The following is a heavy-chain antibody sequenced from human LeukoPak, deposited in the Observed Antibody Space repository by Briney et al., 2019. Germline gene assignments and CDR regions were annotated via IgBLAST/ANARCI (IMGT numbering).Heavy chain of an antibody. CDR3: AKGAMEDDYYYYGMDV. V-gene: IGHV3-23*01. D-gene: IGHD1-1*01. J-gene: IGHJ6*02. Sequence: TGGSLRLSCAASGFTFSTYAMNWVRQAPGEGLEWVSTISGSGGTPHYADSVKGRFTISRDNSKNTLHLQMNSLRAEDTAIYYCAKGAMEDDYYYYGMDVWGQGTTVTVSS. CDR2: ISGSGGTP. CDR1: GFTFSTYA.